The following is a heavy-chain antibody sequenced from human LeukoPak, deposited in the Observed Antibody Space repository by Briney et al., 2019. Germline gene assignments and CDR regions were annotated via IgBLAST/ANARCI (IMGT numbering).Heavy chain of an antibody. V-gene: IGHV4-59*08. CDR3: ARHISAGPTGPPDY. CDR1: GGSISSYY. Sequence: SETLSLTCTVSGGSISSYYWSWIRQPPGKGLEWIGYIYYSGSTNYNPSLKSRVTISVDTSKNQFSLKLSSVTAADTAVYYCARHISAGPTGPPDYWGQGTLVTVSS. CDR2: IYYSGST. D-gene: IGHD2-8*02. J-gene: IGHJ4*02.